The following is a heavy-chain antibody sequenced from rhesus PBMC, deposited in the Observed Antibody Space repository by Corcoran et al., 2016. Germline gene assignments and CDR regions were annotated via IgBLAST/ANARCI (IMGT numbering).Heavy chain of an antibody. CDR1: GESVSRGYG. J-gene: IGHJ4*01. CDR2: IGRGSWSQ. Sequence: QVQLQESGPGLVQHSESLSLTLAVSGESVSRGYGWSVIRQAPGKGREGIGYIGRGSWSQKYNRALKSRVTSLKDKSKNQCDLKLSAVAAADTAVYYGAREGQRLGVDYWGQGVLCTVSS. CDR3: AREGQRLGVDY. D-gene: IGHD6-25*01. V-gene: IGHV4-127*01.